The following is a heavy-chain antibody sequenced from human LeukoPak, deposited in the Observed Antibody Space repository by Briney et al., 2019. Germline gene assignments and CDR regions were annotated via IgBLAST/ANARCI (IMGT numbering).Heavy chain of an antibody. CDR2: ISSSSSYI. D-gene: IGHD3-9*01. J-gene: IGHJ4*02. CDR1: GFTFSSYT. V-gene: IGHV3-21*01. Sequence: PGGSLRLSSAASGFTFSSYTMNWVRQAPGKGLEWVSSISSSSSYIYYAESVKGRFTMSRDNAKNSLYLQMNSLRAEDTAVYYCARATTYDILTGYFDYWGQGTLVTVSS. CDR3: ARATTYDILTGYFDY.